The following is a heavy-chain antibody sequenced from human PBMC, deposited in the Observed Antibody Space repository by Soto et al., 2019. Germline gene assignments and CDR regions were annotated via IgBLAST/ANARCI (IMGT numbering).Heavy chain of an antibody. CDR1: GFTFSSYG. CDR2: ISYDGSYK. CDR3: AKEHYDSSGYCQDY. J-gene: IGHJ4*02. V-gene: IGHV3-30*18. D-gene: IGHD3-22*01. Sequence: QVQLVESGGGVVQPGRSLRLSCAASGFTFSSYGMNWVRQAPGKGLEWVALISYDGSYKYYADSVKGRFTISRDSSRNTLYLQMNSLRAEDTAVYYCAKEHYDSSGYCQDYWGQGTLVTVSS.